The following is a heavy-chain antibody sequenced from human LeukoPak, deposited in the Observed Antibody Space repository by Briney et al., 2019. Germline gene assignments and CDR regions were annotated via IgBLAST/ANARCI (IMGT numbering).Heavy chain of an antibody. D-gene: IGHD3-16*02. CDR2: ISSSGGST. CDR1: GFTFSNYA. J-gene: IGHJ3*02. V-gene: IGHV3-23*01. CDR3: ALNGREVPSGAFDI. Sequence: GGSLSLSCAASGFTFSNYAMSWVRQAPGKGLEWVSAISSSGGSTYYADSVKGRFTISRDNSKNTLYLQMNSLRAEDTAVYYCALNGREVPSGAFDIWGQGTMVTVSS.